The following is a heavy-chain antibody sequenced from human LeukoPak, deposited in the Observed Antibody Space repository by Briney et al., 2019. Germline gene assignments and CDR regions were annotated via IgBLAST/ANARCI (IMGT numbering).Heavy chain of an antibody. J-gene: IGHJ6*04. CDR2: ISSSGSTI. CDR1: GFTFSSYE. V-gene: IGHV3-48*03. CDR3: AGLGITMIGGV. D-gene: IGHD3-10*02. Sequence: GGSLRLSCAASGFTFSSYEMNWVRQAPGKGLEWVSYISSSGSTIYYADSVKGRFTISRDKAKNSLYLQMNSLRAEDTAVYYCAGLGITMIGGVWGKGTTVTISS.